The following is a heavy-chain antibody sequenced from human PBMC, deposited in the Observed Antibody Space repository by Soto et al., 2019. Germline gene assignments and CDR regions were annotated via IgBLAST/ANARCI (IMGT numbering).Heavy chain of an antibody. CDR3: ERLPTGYPNGFDP. V-gene: IGHV4-39*01. Sequence: QVQLQGSGPGLVRPSETLSLTCTVSGASISTNHHNWAWVRQPPGKGLEWMGNIHYRGDTYFNPSIGSRLSMSVDTSKNQFSLKLTSVTAADTAVYYCERLPTGYPNGFDPWGQGTLVTVSS. J-gene: IGHJ5*02. CDR1: GASISTNHHN. D-gene: IGHD3-9*01. CDR2: IHYRGDT.